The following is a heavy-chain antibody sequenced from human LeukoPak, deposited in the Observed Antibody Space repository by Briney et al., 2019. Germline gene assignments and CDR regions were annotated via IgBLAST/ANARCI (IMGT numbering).Heavy chain of an antibody. CDR1: GFTFSSYA. CDR2: ISYDGSNE. V-gene: IGHV3-30*04. D-gene: IGHD6-13*01. J-gene: IGHJ5*02. Sequence: PGRSLRLSCAASGFTFSSYAMHWVRQAPGKGLEWVAVISYDGSNEYYADSVKGRFTISRDNSKNTLYLQMNSLRAEDTAVCYCARQRMMTAAGTILNWFDPWGQGTLVTVSS. CDR3: ARQRMMTAAGTILNWFDP.